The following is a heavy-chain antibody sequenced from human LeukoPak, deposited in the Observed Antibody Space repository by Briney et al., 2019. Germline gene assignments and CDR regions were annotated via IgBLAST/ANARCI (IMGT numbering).Heavy chain of an antibody. D-gene: IGHD6-19*01. J-gene: IGHJ4*02. CDR2: ITGSGTFT. V-gene: IGHV3-23*01. Sequence: GGSLRLSCAASGITFINYSMTWVRQASGKGLEWVSAITGSGTFTDYADSVRGRFTISRDNSKNTLYLQMNSLRAEDTAIYYCAKRSAESSGYFDSWGQGTLVTVSS. CDR3: AKRSAESSGYFDS. CDR1: GITFINYS.